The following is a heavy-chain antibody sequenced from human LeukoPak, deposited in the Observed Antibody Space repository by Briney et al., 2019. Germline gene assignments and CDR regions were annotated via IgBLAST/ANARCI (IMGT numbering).Heavy chain of an antibody. J-gene: IGHJ4*02. CDR2: IKQDGSEK. D-gene: IGHD2-2*02. V-gene: IGHV3-7*01. CDR1: GFTFSSYW. CDR3: ARVAGYQLLYGDFDY. Sequence: GGSLRLSCAASGFTFSSYWMSWVRQAPGKGLEWVANIKQDGSEKYYVDSVKGRFTISRDNAKNSLYLQMNSLRAEDTAVYYCARVAGYQLLYGDFDYWGQGTLVTVSS.